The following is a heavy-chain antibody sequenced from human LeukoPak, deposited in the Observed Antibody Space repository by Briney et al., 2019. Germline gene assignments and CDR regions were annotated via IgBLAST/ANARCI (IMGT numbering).Heavy chain of an antibody. CDR3: ARGAYGGKSAPVDV. Sequence: PGESLRLSCAASGFTFDNYGMSWVRQVPGKGLEWVSGINWNGGSTGYADSVKGRLTISRDNAKNFVYLQMNSLRAEDTALYYCARGAYGGKSAPVDVWGKGTSVIVSS. CDR1: GFTFDNYG. CDR2: INWNGGST. V-gene: IGHV3-20*04. J-gene: IGHJ6*04. D-gene: IGHD4-23*01.